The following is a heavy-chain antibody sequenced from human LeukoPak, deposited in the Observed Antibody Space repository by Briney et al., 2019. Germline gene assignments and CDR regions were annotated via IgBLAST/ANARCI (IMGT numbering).Heavy chain of an antibody. CDR1: GGSITSSSYY. CDR3: ARAYDYVWGSYQTAFDY. V-gene: IGHV4-39*01. Sequence: SETLSLTCTVSGGSITSSSYYWGWIRQPPGKGLEWIGSIYYSGSTYYNPSLKSRVTISVDTSKNQFSLKLSSVTAADTAVYYCARAYDYVWGSYQTAFDYWGQGTLVTVSS. J-gene: IGHJ4*02. D-gene: IGHD3-16*02. CDR2: IYYSGST.